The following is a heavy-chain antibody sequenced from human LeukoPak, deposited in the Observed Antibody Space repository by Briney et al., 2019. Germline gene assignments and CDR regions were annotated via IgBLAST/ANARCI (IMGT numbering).Heavy chain of an antibody. D-gene: IGHD6-19*01. V-gene: IGHV3-23*01. CDR2: SSVSGGAT. Sequence: GGPLRLSCAASGFTFSINDMSWVRQAPGRGLEWVSISSVSGGATNYADSVKGRFTISRDNSKNTLYLQMNSLRAEDTAVYYCAKGGWLEYWGQGTLVTVSS. J-gene: IGHJ4*02. CDR3: AKGGWLEY. CDR1: GFTFSIND.